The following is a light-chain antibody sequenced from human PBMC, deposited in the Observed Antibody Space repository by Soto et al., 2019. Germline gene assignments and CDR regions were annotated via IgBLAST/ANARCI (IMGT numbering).Light chain of an antibody. V-gene: IGKV3-15*01. CDR1: QSVSRNN. J-gene: IGKJ5*01. CDR3: QQYQNWPLIT. CDR2: GAS. Sequence: ETVLTQSPGTLSWSPWERATLSWGAGQSVSRNNLVWYQKRPGQTPRLLIFGASTRATGILDSFIGSGSGAAFILTIISLQSEDFADYDGQQYQNWPLITCGQGTRLEIK.